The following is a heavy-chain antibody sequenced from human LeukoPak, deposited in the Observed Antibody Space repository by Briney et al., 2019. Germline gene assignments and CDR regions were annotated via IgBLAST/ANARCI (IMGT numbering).Heavy chain of an antibody. CDR1: GFIFSSYA. V-gene: IGHV3-33*01. J-gene: IGHJ4*02. D-gene: IGHD5-18*01. CDR3: ARGLGYSYGYGIDY. Sequence: GRSLRLSCAASGFIFSSYAMHWVRQAPGKGPEWVAIIWFDGSSKYYAESVEGRFTISRDNSKNTLYLQMNSLRAEDTAVYSCARGLGYSYGYGIDYWGQGTLVIASS. CDR2: IWFDGSSK.